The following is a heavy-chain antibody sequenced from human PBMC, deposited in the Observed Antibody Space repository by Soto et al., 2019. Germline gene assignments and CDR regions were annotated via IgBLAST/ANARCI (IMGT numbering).Heavy chain of an antibody. CDR3: ARTSPNYYDSSGYFSVDYFDY. Sequence: ASVKVSCKASGCTFSSYAISWVRQAPGQGLEWMGGIIPIFGTANYAQKFQGRVTITADESTSTAYMELSSLRSEDTAVYYCARTSPNYYDSSGYFSVDYFDYWGQGTLVTVSS. D-gene: IGHD3-22*01. CDR2: IIPIFGTA. J-gene: IGHJ4*02. CDR1: GCTFSSYA. V-gene: IGHV1-69*13.